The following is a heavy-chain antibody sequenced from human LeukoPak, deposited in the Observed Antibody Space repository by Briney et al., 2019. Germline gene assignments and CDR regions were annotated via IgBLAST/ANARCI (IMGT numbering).Heavy chain of an antibody. CDR2: INQDGSEK. J-gene: IGHJ4*02. Sequence: GGSLRLSCAGSAFIFSAYWMTWVRQAPGKGLEWVAHINQDGSEKYYMDSVKGRFTISRDNAKKSLFLQMNSLTDEDTALYYCVRSLERFGTRDYWGQGTLVTVSS. CDR3: VRSLERFGTRDY. D-gene: IGHD3-10*01. V-gene: IGHV3-7*01. CDR1: AFIFSAYW.